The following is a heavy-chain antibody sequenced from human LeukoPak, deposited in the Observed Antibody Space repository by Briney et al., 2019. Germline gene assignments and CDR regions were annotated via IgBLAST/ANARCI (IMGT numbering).Heavy chain of an antibody. V-gene: IGHV4-4*07. CDR3: ARDKGDVVVPAANRWFDP. J-gene: IGHJ5*02. CDR1: GGSISSYY. CDR2: IYTSGST. D-gene: IGHD2-2*01. Sequence: PSETLSLTCTVSGGSISSYYWSWIRQPAGKGLEWIGRIYTSGSTNYNPSLKSRVTMSVDTSKNQFSLKLSSVTAADTAVYYCARDKGDVVVPAANRWFDPWGQGTLVTVSS.